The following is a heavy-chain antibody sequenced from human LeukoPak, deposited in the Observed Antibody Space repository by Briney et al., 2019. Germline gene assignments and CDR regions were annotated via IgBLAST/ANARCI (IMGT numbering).Heavy chain of an antibody. CDR3: ARGSPDYYDSSGYADY. J-gene: IGHJ4*02. CDR2: ISSSSSYI. D-gene: IGHD3-22*01. V-gene: IGHV3-21*01. CDR1: GFTFSSYS. Sequence: GGSLRLSCAASGFTFSSYSMNWVRQAPGKGLEWVSSISSSSSYIYYADSVKGRFTISRDNAKNSLYLQMYSLRAEDTAVYYCARGSPDYYDSSGYADYWGQGTLVTVSS.